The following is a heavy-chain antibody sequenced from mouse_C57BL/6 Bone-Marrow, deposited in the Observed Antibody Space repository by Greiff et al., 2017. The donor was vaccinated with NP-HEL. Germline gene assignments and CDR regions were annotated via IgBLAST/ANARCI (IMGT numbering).Heavy chain of an antibody. D-gene: IGHD1-1*01. CDR2: IYPGDGDT. J-gene: IGHJ2*01. V-gene: IGHV1-80*01. Sequence: VKLLESGAELVKPGASVKISCKASGYAFSSYWMNWVKQRPGKGLEWIGQIYPGDGDTNYNGKFKGKATLTADKSSSTAYMQLSSLTSEDSAVYFCATVVADYFDYWGQGTTLTVSS. CDR1: GYAFSSYW. CDR3: ATVVADYFDY.